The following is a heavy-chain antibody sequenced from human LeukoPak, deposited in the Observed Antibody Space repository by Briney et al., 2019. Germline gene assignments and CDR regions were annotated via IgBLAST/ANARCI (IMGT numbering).Heavy chain of an antibody. V-gene: IGHV3-48*03. CDR2: ISSSGSTI. Sequence: GGSLRLSCAASGFTFSSYEMDWVRQAPGKGLEWVSYISSSGSTIYYADSVKGRFTISRDNAKNSLYLRMNSLRAEDTAVYYCAAIVGVHFDYWGQGTLVTVSS. D-gene: IGHD1-26*01. J-gene: IGHJ4*02. CDR3: AAIVGVHFDY. CDR1: GFTFSSYE.